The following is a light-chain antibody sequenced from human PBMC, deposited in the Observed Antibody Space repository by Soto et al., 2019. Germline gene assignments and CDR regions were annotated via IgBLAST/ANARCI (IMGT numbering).Light chain of an antibody. V-gene: IGKV3-15*01. CDR2: DTS. Sequence: IGMTQSPDIRAVSQGETVTLSCRASQSLSDNLAWYQQKPGQAPRLLMYDTSTRATGVPTRFSGSRSGAEFTLTINSLQSEDFAVYYCQPYNNWPLTFGGGTKV. J-gene: IGKJ4*01. CDR3: QPYNNWPLT. CDR1: QSLSDN.